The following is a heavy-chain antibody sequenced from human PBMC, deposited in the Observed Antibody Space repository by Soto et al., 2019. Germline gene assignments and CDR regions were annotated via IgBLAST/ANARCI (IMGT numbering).Heavy chain of an antibody. CDR1: GGSFSGYY. J-gene: IGHJ4*02. D-gene: IGHD3-10*01. CDR3: ARGFITMVRGVIIRGVVDY. CDR2: INHSGST. Sequence: SETLSLTCAVYGGSFSGYYWSWIRQPPGKGLEWIGEINHSGSTNYNPSLKSRVTISVDTSKNQFSLKLSSVTAADTAVYYCARGFITMVRGVIIRGVVDYWGQGTLVTVSS. V-gene: IGHV4-34*01.